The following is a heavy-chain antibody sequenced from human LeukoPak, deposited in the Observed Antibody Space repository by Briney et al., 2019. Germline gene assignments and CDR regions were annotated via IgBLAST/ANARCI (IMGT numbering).Heavy chain of an antibody. D-gene: IGHD6-6*01. CDR2: ISSSSSYI. J-gene: IGHJ4*02. Sequence: GGSLRLSCAASGFTFSSYSMNWVRQAPGKGLEWVSSISSSSSYIYYADSVKGRFTISRDNATNSLYLQMTRLRAGDTAGYYCALLGSSKAGDAYWGQGTLVTVSS. CDR3: ALLGSSKAGDAY. CDR1: GFTFSSYS. V-gene: IGHV3-21*01.